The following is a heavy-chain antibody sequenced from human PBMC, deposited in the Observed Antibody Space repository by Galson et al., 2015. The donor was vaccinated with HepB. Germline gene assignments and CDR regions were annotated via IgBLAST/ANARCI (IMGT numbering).Heavy chain of an antibody. CDR3: AKEGGDIVVVPADLDY. Sequence: SLRLSCAASGFTFSSYGMHWVRQAPGKGLEWVAVISYDGSNKYYADSVKGRFTISRDNSKNTLYLQMNSLRAEDTAVYYCAKEGGDIVVVPADLDYWCQGTLVTVSS. V-gene: IGHV3-30*18. D-gene: IGHD2-2*01. CDR1: GFTFSSYG. CDR2: ISYDGSNK. J-gene: IGHJ4*02.